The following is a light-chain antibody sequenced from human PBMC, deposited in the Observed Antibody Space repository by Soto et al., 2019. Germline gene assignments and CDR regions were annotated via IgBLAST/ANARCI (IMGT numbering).Light chain of an antibody. CDR2: GAS. Sequence: EIVLSLSPDTLSLSPGERATLSCRASQSVKNNYVTWYQQKPGQAPRLLLFGASSRATGIPDRFSGSGSGTDFTLTINRLEPEDFATYYCQQYGSTPLTFGGGTKVDIK. CDR1: QSVKNNY. CDR3: QQYGSTPLT. V-gene: IGKV3-20*01. J-gene: IGKJ4*01.